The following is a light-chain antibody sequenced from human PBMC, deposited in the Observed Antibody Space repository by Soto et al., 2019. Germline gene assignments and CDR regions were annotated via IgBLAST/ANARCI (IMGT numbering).Light chain of an antibody. CDR2: DAT. CDR1: HYIDRW. Sequence: DIQMTQSPSSVSASVGETVNITCRASHYIDRWLAWYQQKPGKAPKLLIYDATRLRSGVPSTFSGSRSGTDFTLTITDLQTEDFATYYCQQAYSFPITFGQGTRLEMK. J-gene: IGKJ5*01. CDR3: QQAYSFPIT. V-gene: IGKV1-12*01.